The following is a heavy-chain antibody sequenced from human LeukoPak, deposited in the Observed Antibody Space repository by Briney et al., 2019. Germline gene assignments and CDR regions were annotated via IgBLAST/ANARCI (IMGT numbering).Heavy chain of an antibody. CDR3: ARDWAYYDYDSSGYYDY. Sequence: PGGSLRLSCAASGFIFDDYAMHWVRQAPGKGLEWVAVVSYDGSNKYYADSVKGRFTISRDNSKNTLYLQMNSLRAEDTAVYYCARDWAYYDYDSSGYYDYWGQGTLVTVSS. V-gene: IGHV3-30-3*01. CDR2: VSYDGSNK. J-gene: IGHJ4*02. CDR1: GFIFDDYA. D-gene: IGHD3-22*01.